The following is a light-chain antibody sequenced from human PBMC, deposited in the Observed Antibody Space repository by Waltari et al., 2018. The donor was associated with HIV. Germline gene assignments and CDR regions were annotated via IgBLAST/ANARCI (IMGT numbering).Light chain of an antibody. CDR2: GAS. CDR1: LNVVNC. J-gene: IGKJ4*01. CDR3: QHCAEWPLS. V-gene: IGKV3-11*01. Sequence: EIVLTQSPATLSLSPGERATLSCGASLNVVNCLVWYQQRSGQAPRLLVYGASNRATGIPARFSGSGSGTDFTLSISSLEAEDFAVYYCQHCAEWPLSFGGGTAVEIK.